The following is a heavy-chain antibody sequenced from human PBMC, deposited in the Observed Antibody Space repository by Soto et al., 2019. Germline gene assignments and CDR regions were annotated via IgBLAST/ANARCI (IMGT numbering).Heavy chain of an antibody. V-gene: IGHV3-23*01. CDR3: ARPFPDKTYYYAGMDV. J-gene: IGHJ6*02. Sequence: VQLSQSGGGLVQPGESLSLSCSGSGFTFGDFTMSWIRQSPGKGLEWVCTISRSGDRTFYADSVRGRLTVSRANSKNALNLQVKSLRADDTAVYYCARPFPDKTYYYAGMDVWGQGTAVTVPS. D-gene: IGHD2-21*01. CDR2: ISRSGDRT. CDR1: GFTFGDFT.